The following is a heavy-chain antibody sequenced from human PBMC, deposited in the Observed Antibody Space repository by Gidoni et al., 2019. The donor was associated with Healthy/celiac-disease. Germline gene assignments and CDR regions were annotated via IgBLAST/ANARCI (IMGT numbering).Heavy chain of an antibody. V-gene: IGHV1-2*06. CDR1: GYTFTGYY. J-gene: IGHJ6*02. D-gene: IGHD5-18*01. Sequence: QVQLVQSGAEVKKPGASVTVSCTASGYTFTGYYMHWVRQAPGQGLEWMGRINPNSGGTNYAQKFQGRVTMTRDTSISTAYMELSRLRSDDTAVYYCTRSWIQLWLKGMDVWGQGTTVTVSS. CDR2: INPNSGGT. CDR3: TRSWIQLWLKGMDV.